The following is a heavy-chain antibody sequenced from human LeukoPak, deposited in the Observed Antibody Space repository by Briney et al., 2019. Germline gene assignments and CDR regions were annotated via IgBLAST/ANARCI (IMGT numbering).Heavy chain of an antibody. D-gene: IGHD6-13*01. J-gene: IGHJ4*02. CDR2: ISGSGGST. CDR3: ARDDSWNYVDY. CDR1: GFTFSSYA. V-gene: IGHV3-23*01. Sequence: GGSLRLSCAASGFTFSSYAMSWVRQAPGKGLEWISGISGSGGSTYYADSVKGRFTISRDNSKNTLYLQMNSLRAEDTAVYYCARDDSWNYVDYWGQGTLVTVSS.